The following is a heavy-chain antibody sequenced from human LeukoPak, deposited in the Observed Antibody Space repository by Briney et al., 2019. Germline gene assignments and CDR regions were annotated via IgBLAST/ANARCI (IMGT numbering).Heavy chain of an antibody. Sequence: SETLSFNCTVSGGSIRYYYWNWLPKPLGKGVEWIGNLYYSGNTNYNPSLKSRVTISVDTSKNQFSLKLSSVTAADTAVYYCATDSSYGSGSYYSWGQGTLVTVSS. V-gene: IGHV4-59*01. D-gene: IGHD3-10*01. CDR2: LYYSGNT. CDR3: ATDSSYGSGSYYS. J-gene: IGHJ4*02. CDR1: GGSIRYYY.